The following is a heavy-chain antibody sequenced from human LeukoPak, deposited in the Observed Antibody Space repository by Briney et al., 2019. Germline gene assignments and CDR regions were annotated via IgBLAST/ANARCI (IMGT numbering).Heavy chain of an antibody. CDR2: IHSGVST. V-gene: IGHV3-66*01. Sequence: GGSLRLSCAASGFTVSTKYMSWVRQATGQGLEWVSVIHSGVSTCYADSVKGRFTISRDNSKNTLYLQMNSLRAEDTAVYYCARAEDCSSTSCSHGYYGMDVWGQGATVTVSS. CDR3: ARAEDCSSTSCSHGYYGMDV. D-gene: IGHD2-2*01. CDR1: GFTVSTKY. J-gene: IGHJ6*02.